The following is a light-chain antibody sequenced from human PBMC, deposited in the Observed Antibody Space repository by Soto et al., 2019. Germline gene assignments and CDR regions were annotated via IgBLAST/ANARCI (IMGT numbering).Light chain of an antibody. J-gene: IGKJ5*01. CDR2: RAS. Sequence: EIVLTQSPGTLSLSPGERATLSCRASQSVSSSYLAWYQQKPGQAPRLLIYRASSRATGIPDRFSGSGSGTDFPLTISRLEPEDFAVYYCQQYGSSPLITFGQGTRLEIK. CDR1: QSVSSSY. V-gene: IGKV3-20*01. CDR3: QQYGSSPLIT.